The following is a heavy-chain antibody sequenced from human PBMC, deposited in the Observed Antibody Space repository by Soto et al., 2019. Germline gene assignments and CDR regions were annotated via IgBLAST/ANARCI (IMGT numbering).Heavy chain of an antibody. J-gene: IGHJ5*02. CDR3: ARFAVTTRVNWFDP. CDR1: GGSISSYY. Sequence: DPLSLSYTDSGGSISSYYWSWIRQPPGNGLEWIGYIYYSGSPNYNPSLKSRVTISVDTSKNQFSLKLSSVTAADTAVYYCARFAVTTRVNWFDPWGQGTLVTVSS. D-gene: IGHD4-4*01. CDR2: IYYSGSP. V-gene: IGHV4-59*07.